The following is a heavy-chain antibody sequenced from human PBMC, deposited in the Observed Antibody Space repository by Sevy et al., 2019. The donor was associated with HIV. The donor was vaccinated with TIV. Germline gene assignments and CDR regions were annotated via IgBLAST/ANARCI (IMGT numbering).Heavy chain of an antibody. CDR2: ISHDGINE. J-gene: IGHJ6*02. D-gene: IGHD1-26*01. V-gene: IGHV3-30*18. Sequence: GGSLRLSCIGSGFSFSYYGIHWVRQAPGKGLDWVALISHDGINEYYADPVKGRFTISRDNSKNKVYLVMNSLRNEDTAIYFCANAYSGSYSHSYLYALDVWGQGTTVTVSS. CDR3: ANAYSGSYSHSYLYALDV. CDR1: GFSFSYYG.